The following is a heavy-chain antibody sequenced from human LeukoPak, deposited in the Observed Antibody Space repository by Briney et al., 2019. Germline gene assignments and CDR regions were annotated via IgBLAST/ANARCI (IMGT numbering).Heavy chain of an antibody. J-gene: IGHJ6*03. CDR3: ARQVYCSGTSCYTKYYYYYMDV. CDR2: INWNGGST. D-gene: IGHD2-2*02. CDR1: GFTFDDYG. Sequence: GGSLRLSCAASGFTFDDYGMSWVRQAPGKGLEWVSSINWNGGSTGYADSVKGRSTSSRDNSKNSLYLQMNSLRAEDTALYYCARQVYCSGTSCYTKYYYYYMDVWGKGTTVTVSS. V-gene: IGHV3-20*04.